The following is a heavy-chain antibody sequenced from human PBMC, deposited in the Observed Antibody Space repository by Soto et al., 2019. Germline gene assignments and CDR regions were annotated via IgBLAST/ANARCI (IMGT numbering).Heavy chain of an antibody. J-gene: IGHJ6*03. D-gene: IGHD3-10*01. V-gene: IGHV1-69*13. CDR2: IIPIFGTA. CDR3: GSSSRFGEPYYYYYMDV. Sequence: SVKVSCKASGGTFSSYAISWVRQAPGQGLEWMGGIIPIFGTANYAQKFQGRVTITADESTSTAYMELSSLRSEDTAVYYCGSSSRFGEPYYYYYMDVWGKGTTVTVSS. CDR1: GGTFSSYA.